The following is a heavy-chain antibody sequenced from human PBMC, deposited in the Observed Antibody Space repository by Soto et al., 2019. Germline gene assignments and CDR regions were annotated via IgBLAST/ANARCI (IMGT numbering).Heavy chain of an antibody. CDR2: IYWDDDK. V-gene: IGHV2-5*02. J-gene: IGHJ6*03. D-gene: IGHD3-10*01. CDR1: GFSLSTSEVG. CDR3: EHTGTMLRGVYYYYYMDV. Sequence: QITLKDSGPTLVKPTQTLTLTCTFSGFSLSTSEVGVAWIRQPPGKGLEWLALIYWDDDKRYSPSLKSRLTITEDTSKNQVGLTMPKMDPVDRGTTYCEHTGTMLRGVYYYYYMDVWGKGTTVTVSS.